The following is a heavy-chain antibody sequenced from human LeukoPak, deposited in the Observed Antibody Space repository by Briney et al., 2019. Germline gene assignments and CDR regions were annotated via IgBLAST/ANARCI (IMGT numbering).Heavy chain of an antibody. Sequence: GRSLRLSCAASGFTFSSYGMHWVRQAPGKGLEWVAVISYDGSNKYYADSVKGRFTISRDNSKNTLYLQMNSLRAEDTAVYYCARDERQCSGGSCYPSDYWGQGTLVTVSS. J-gene: IGHJ4*02. V-gene: IGHV3-30*03. CDR3: ARDERQCSGGSCYPSDY. CDR2: ISYDGSNK. CDR1: GFTFSSYG. D-gene: IGHD2-15*01.